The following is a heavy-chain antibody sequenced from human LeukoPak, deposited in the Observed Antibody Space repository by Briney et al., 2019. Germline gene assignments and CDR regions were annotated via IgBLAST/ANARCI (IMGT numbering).Heavy chain of an antibody. CDR2: IYYSGST. V-gene: IGHV4-59*01. CDR3: ARGREGSSWYFDY. J-gene: IGHJ4*02. D-gene: IGHD6-13*01. CDR1: GGSISSYY. Sequence: SSETLSLTCTVSGGSISSYYWSWIRQPPGKGLEWNGYIYYSGSTNYNPSLKSRVTISVDTSKNQFSLKLSSVTAADTAVYYCARGREGSSWYFDYWGQGTLVTVSS.